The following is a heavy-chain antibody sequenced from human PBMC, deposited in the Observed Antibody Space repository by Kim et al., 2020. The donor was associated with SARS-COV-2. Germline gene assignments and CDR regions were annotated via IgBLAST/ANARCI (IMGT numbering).Heavy chain of an antibody. CDR2: RNPNSGNT. J-gene: IGHJ6*02. CDR1: GYTFTSYD. V-gene: IGHV1-8*01. Sequence: ASVKVSCKASGYTFTSYDINGVRQATGQGLEWMGWRNPNSGNTGYAQKFQGRVTMTRNTSISTAYMGLSSLRSEDTAVYYWARGGVGRYYYYGMDVWGQGTTVTVSS. CDR3: ARGGVGRYYYYGMDV.